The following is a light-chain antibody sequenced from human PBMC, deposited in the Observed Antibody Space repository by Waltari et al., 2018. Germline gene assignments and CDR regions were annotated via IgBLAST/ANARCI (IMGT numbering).Light chain of an antibody. V-gene: IGKV1-12*01. CDR3: QQFDTFPLT. J-gene: IGKJ5*01. CDR2: AAS. CDR1: QAISSW. Sequence: DIQMTQSPSSVSASVGDRVTITSRASQAISSWLAWYQQKPGKAPKLLIYAASSLQSGVPSRFSGSGFGTDFTLTISSLQPEDFATYFCQQFDTFPLTFGQGTRLEIK.